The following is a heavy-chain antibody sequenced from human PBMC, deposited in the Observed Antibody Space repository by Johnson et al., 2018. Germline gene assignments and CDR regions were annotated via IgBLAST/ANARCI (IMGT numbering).Heavy chain of an antibody. V-gene: IGHV3-33*06. Sequence: VQLVETGGGVVQPGRSLRLSCAASGFTFSRYGMHWVRQAPGKGLEWVAVIWYDGSNKYYADYVKGRFTISRDNSQNTLYLQMKSLRVEDTAVYYCAKDKGPTMIRCFQHWGQGTLVTVSS. D-gene: IGHD3-22*01. CDR2: IWYDGSNK. CDR3: AKDKGPTMIRCFQH. CDR1: GFTFSRYG. J-gene: IGHJ1*01.